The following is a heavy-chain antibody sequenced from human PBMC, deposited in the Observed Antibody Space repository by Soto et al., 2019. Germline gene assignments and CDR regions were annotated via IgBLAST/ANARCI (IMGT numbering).Heavy chain of an antibody. V-gene: IGHV3-49*04. J-gene: IGHJ4*02. D-gene: IGHD6-19*01. CDR2: IKSKAYGGTT. Sequence: PVGSLRLSCTASGFTFGDYAMSWVRQAPGKGLEWVGFIKSKAYGGTTEYAASVKGRFTTSRDDSKSIAYLQMNSLKTEDTAVYYCTRAIYGYSSGWYVWKFDYWGQGTLVTVSS. CDR3: TRAIYGYSSGWYVWKFDY. CDR1: GFTFGDYA.